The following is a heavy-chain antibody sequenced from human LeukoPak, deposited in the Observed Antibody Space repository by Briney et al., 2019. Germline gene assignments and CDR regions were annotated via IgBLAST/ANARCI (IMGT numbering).Heavy chain of an antibody. J-gene: IGHJ6*03. Sequence: ASVKVSCKASGYTFTGYYMHWVRQAPGQGLEWMGWINSNSGGTNYAQKFQGRVTMTRDTSISTAYMELSRLRSDDTAVYYCARVSKGYYMDVWGKGTTVTVSS. CDR1: GYTFTGYY. CDR2: INSNSGGT. V-gene: IGHV1-2*02. CDR3: ARVSKGYYMDV.